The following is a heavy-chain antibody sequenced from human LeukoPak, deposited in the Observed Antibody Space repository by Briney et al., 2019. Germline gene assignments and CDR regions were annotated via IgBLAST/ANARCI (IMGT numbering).Heavy chain of an antibody. Sequence: GGSLRLSCAASEFTFSTYWMSWVRQAPGKGLEWVSSISSTSSYIYYAASVKGRFTISRDNAKSSLYLQMNSLRAEDTAVYYCARDRGSGSYWGDAFDIWGQGTMVTVSS. CDR1: EFTFSTYW. CDR3: ARDRGSGSYWGDAFDI. CDR2: ISSTSSYI. V-gene: IGHV3-21*01. D-gene: IGHD1-26*01. J-gene: IGHJ3*02.